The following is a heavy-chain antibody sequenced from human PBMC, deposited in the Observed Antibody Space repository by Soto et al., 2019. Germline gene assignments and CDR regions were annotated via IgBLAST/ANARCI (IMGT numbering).Heavy chain of an antibody. CDR3: ARGKPSGYRFGPRNFFYYGMDV. J-gene: IGHJ6*02. CDR1: RGTLTDHD. D-gene: IGHD5-18*01. CDR2: INHSGIT. V-gene: IGHV4-34*01. Sequence: SETLALTCGVFRGTLTDHDWTWIRQTPGKGLEWIGEINHSGITDYNPSLKSRVTLSLDTSKNQFSLKVTALTAADTAVYYCARGKPSGYRFGPRNFFYYGMDVWGPGTTVTVSS.